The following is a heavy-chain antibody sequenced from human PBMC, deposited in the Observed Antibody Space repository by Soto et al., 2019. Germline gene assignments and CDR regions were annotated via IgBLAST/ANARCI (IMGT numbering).Heavy chain of an antibody. CDR1: GFTFSSYG. Sequence: QVQLVESGGGVVQPGRSLRLSCAASGFTFSSYGMHWVRQAPGKGLEWVAVIWYDGSNKYYADSVKGRFTISRDNSKNTLYLQMNSLRAEDTAVYYCARDLSSKGAAADYWCQGTLVTVSS. V-gene: IGHV3-33*01. D-gene: IGHD6-13*01. J-gene: IGHJ4*02. CDR2: IWYDGSNK. CDR3: ARDLSSKGAAADY.